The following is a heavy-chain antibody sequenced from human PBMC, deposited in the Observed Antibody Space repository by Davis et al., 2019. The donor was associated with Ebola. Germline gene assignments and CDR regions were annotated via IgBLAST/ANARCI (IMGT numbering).Heavy chain of an antibody. CDR2: ILWDDDK. CDR1: GFSLGTSLMR. J-gene: IGHJ4*02. CDR3: AHRGYYYGSGSPPPLDF. V-gene: IGHV2-5*02. D-gene: IGHD3-10*01. Sequence: SGPTLVKPTQTLTLTCTFSGFSLGTSLMRVDWIRQPPGKALEWLALILWDDDKRYSPSLKSRLTITKDTSKNHVVLTMTNMDPVDTATYYCAHRGYYYGSGSPPPLDFWGQGTLVTVSS.